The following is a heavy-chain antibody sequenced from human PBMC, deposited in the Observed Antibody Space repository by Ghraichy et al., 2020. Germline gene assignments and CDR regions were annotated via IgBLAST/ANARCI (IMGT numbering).Heavy chain of an antibody. D-gene: IGHD6-13*01. CDR1: GLTFSSHW. V-gene: IGHV3-74*01. Sequence: GGSLRLSCAVSGLTFSSHWMHWVRQAPGKGLEWVSRINRDGSSTDYGHSVKGRFTISRDNAKDTLYLQMNSLRVEDMAVYYCATYSSSWTYFDYGGQGTLVTVSS. J-gene: IGHJ4*02. CDR2: INRDGSST. CDR3: ATYSSSWTYFDY.